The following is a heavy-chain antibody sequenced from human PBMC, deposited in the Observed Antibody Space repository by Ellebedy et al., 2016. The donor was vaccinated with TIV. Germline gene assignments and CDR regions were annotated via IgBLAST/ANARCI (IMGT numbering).Heavy chain of an antibody. D-gene: IGHD2-2*01. CDR1: GGSFSDNY. Sequence: SETLSLTXAVYGGSFSDNYWSWIRQPPGKGLEWIGEINHSENTRYNPSLKSRVTMSLDTSTNQFSLKLSSVTAADTAVYYCARANALVVPDAMGVQLYYYSGMDVWGQGTTVTVSS. J-gene: IGHJ6*02. V-gene: IGHV4-34*01. CDR3: ARANALVVPDAMGVQLYYYSGMDV. CDR2: INHSENT.